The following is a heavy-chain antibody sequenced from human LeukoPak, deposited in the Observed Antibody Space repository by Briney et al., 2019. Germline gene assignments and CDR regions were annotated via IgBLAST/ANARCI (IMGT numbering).Heavy chain of an antibody. V-gene: IGHV3-9*03. CDR3: AKGGCSSTSCYYYNWFDP. Sequence: GGSPRLSCAASGFTFDDYAMHWVRQAPGKGLEWVSGISWNSGSIGYADSVKGRFTISRDNAKNSLYLQMNSLRAEDMALYYCAKGGCSSTSCYYYNWFDPWGQGTLVTVSS. CDR1: GFTFDDYA. J-gene: IGHJ5*02. CDR2: ISWNSGSI. D-gene: IGHD2-2*01.